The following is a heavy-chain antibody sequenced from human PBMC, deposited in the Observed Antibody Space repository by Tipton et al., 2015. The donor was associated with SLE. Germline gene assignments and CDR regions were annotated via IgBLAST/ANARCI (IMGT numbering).Heavy chain of an antibody. CDR3: ARLLNY. J-gene: IGHJ4*02. V-gene: IGHV4-61*02. CDR1: GDSMRSSMTTYY. CDR2: IFVSGTP. D-gene: IGHD1-26*01. Sequence: TLSLTCTVSGDSMRSSMTTYYGSGIRQTAGKGPEWMGRIFVSGTPNYNPSLKSRIIISLDTSKNQVSLKLSSVTAADTAVYYCARLLNYWGQGSLVTVSS.